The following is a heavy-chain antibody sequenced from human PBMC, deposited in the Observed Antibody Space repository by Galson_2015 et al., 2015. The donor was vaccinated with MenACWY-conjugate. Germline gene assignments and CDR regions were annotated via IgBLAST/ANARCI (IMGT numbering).Heavy chain of an antibody. CDR2: ISNTSGFR. D-gene: IGHD6-19*01. J-gene: IGHJ4*02. CDR3: ARDRGGPVAGERGPANY. V-gene: IGHV3-11*05. Sequence: SLRLSCAASGFTFSDYYMNWVRQAPGEGLEWISYISNTSGFRYYADSVKGRFTISRDDAKNSLYLQMNSLRAEDTAVYYCARDRGGPVAGERGPANYWGQGALVTVSS. CDR1: GFTFSDYY.